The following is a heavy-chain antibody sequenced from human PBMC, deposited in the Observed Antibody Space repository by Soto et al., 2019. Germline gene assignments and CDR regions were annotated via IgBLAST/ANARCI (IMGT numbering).Heavy chain of an antibody. Sequence: QVQLVESGGGVVQPGRSLRLSCAASGFTFSSYAMHWVRQAPGKRLERVAVISYDGSVKYYADSVKGRFTISRDNSKNSLNLQMNSLRAEETAVYYCAKALGELSPESYDYWGQGTLITVSS. CDR2: ISYDGSVK. D-gene: IGHD3-16*02. CDR3: AKALGELSPESYDY. V-gene: IGHV3-30*18. CDR1: GFTFSSYA. J-gene: IGHJ4*02.